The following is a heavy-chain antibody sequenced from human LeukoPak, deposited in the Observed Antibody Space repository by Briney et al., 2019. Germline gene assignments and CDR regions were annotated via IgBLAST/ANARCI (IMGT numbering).Heavy chain of an antibody. J-gene: IGHJ4*02. Sequence: GGSLRLSCAASGFTFSSYAMSWVRQAPGKGPVWVSRMKTDGTRIEYADSVKGRFTISRDNAKNTLFLQMSSLRVEDTAVYYCARGADHGGSYYPDWGQGTRVTVSS. D-gene: IGHD3-10*01. CDR1: GFTFSSYA. CDR3: ARGADHGGSYYPD. CDR2: MKTDGTRI. V-gene: IGHV3-74*01.